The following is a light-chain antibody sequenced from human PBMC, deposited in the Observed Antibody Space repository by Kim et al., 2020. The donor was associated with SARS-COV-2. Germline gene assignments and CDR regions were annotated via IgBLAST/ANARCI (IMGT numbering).Light chain of an antibody. CDR2: SAS. Sequence: SPRERGTLPCRGSQSVCRNIAWCQQKPGQVPRHLINSASTRATGIPARFSGRESGTEFTLTTSSLQSRDFASYFRQEYKNMPPYTFVQGTRLEI. CDR1: QSVCRN. CDR3: QEYKNMPPYT. V-gene: IGKV3-15*01. J-gene: IGKJ2*01.